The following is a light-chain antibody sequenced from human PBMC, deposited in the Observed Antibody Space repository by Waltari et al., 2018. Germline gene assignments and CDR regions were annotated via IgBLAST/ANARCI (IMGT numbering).Light chain of an antibody. J-gene: IGKJ4*01. CDR1: QGIRSA. Sequence: AVQLTQSPSSLSASVGDRVTVTCRASQGIRSALAWYQQKPGKPPKLLIYDASTLQSGVPPRFSGSGSGTDFTLTISSLQPEDVATYYCQQFNDFLGFGGGTKVEIK. CDR2: DAS. V-gene: IGKV1D-13*01. CDR3: QQFNDFLG.